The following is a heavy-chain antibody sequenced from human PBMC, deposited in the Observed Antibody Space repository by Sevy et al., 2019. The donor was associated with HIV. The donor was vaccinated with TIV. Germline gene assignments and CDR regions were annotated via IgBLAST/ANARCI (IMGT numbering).Heavy chain of an antibody. D-gene: IGHD4-4*01. CDR1: GFTFSSYG. J-gene: IGHJ4*02. Sequence: GGSLRLSCAASGFTFSSYGMHWVRQAPGKGLEWVAVISYDGSNKYYADSVKGRFTISRDNSKNTLYLQMNSLRAEDTAVYYCAKGRTVTGLDYWGQGTLVTVSS. CDR3: AKGRTVTGLDY. V-gene: IGHV3-30*18. CDR2: ISYDGSNK.